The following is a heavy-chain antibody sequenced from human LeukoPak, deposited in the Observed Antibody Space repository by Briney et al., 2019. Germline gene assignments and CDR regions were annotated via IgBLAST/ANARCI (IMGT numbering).Heavy chain of an antibody. J-gene: IGHJ4*02. V-gene: IGHV4-4*02. CDR2: TYHSGST. CDR3: ASGYCGGDCYPDY. D-gene: IGHD2-21*02. CDR1: GGSISSSNW. Sequence: SGTLSLTCAVSGGSISSSNWWSWVRQPPGKGLEWIGETYHSGSTNYNPSLKSRVTISVDKSKNQFSLKLSSVTAADTAVYYCASGYCGGDCYPDYWGQGTLVTVSS.